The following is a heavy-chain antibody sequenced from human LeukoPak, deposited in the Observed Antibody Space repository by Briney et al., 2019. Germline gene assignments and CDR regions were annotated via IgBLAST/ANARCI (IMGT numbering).Heavy chain of an antibody. CDR1: GFTFSNAW. D-gene: IGHD2-21*02. J-gene: IGHJ4*02. Sequence: GGSLRLSCAASGFTFSNAWMSWVRQAPGKGLEWVGRIKSKTDGGTTDYAAPVKGRFTISRDDSKNTLYLQMNSLKTEDTAVYYCTTGIGAYCGGDCYSHYFDYWGQGTLVTVPS. CDR2: IKSKTDGGTT. V-gene: IGHV3-15*01. CDR3: TTGIGAYCGGDCYSHYFDY.